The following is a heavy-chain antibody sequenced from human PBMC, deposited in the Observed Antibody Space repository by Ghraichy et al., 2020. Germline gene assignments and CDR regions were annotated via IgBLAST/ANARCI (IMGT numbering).Heavy chain of an antibody. D-gene: IGHD3-16*02. CDR1: GGSISSSNW. J-gene: IGHJ3*02. Sequence: SETLSLTCAVSGGSISSSNWWSWVRQPPGKGLEWIGEIYHSGSTNYNPSLKSRVTISVDKSKNQFSLKLSSVTAADTAVYYCARDLSWYYDYVWGSYPHRAFDICGQGTMVTVSS. CDR2: IYHSGST. CDR3: ARDLSWYYDYVWGSYPHRAFDI. V-gene: IGHV4-4*02.